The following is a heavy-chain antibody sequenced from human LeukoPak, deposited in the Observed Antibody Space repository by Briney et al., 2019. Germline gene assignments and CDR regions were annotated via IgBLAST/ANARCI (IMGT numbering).Heavy chain of an antibody. CDR2: IIPIFCTA. CDR3: ARAPDLEWLSPFDF. V-gene: IGHV1-69*06. CDR1: GGTFRSYA. J-gene: IGHJ4*02. Sequence: GSAVKVSRQTTGGTFRSYAIRWVRQAPGQGLEWMGGIIPIFCTANYAKKFQGRVTVTEDKSTSTAYMELSSLRSEDTAVYYYARAPDLEWLSPFDFWGQGTLVTVSS. D-gene: IGHD3-3*01.